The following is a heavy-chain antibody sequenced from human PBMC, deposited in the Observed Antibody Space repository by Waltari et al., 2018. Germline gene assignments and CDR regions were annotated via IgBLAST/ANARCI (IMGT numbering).Heavy chain of an antibody. CDR3: AKMIAVAGTRDY. V-gene: IGHV3-23*01. CDR1: GFTFSSYA. Sequence: EVQLLESGGGLVQPGGSLRLSCAASGFTFSSYAMSWVRQAPGKGLEWVSAISGSGGSTYYADSVKGRFTISRDNSKNTLYLLMNSLRAEDTAVYYCAKMIAVAGTRDYWGQGTLVTVSS. D-gene: IGHD6-19*01. CDR2: ISGSGGST. J-gene: IGHJ4*02.